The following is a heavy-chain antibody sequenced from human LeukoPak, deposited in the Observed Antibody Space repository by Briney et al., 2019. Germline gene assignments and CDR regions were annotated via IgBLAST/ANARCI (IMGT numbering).Heavy chain of an antibody. Sequence: PGGSLRLSCAASGFTFDDYAMHWVRQAPGKGLEWVSGISWNSGSIGYADSVKGRFTISRDNSQNILFLQMNSLRPEDTAIYYCAKHPGDFTGIVNYYYMDVWGKGTTVTVSS. J-gene: IGHJ6*03. CDR3: AKHPGDFTGIVNYYYMDV. V-gene: IGHV3-9*01. CDR2: ISWNSGSI. D-gene: IGHD1-26*01. CDR1: GFTFDDYA.